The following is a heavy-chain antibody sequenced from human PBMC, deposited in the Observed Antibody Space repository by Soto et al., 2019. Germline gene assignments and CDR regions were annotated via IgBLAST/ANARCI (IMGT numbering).Heavy chain of an antibody. CDR1: GFTFSSYS. J-gene: IGHJ4*02. D-gene: IGHD5-18*01. V-gene: IGHV3-21*01. Sequence: GGSLRLSCAASGFTFSSYSMNRVRQAPGKGLEWVSSISSSSSYIYYADSVKGRFTISRDNAKNSLYLQMNSLRAEDTAVYYCANTRPGYSYGTERQRFDYWGQGTLVTVSS. CDR2: ISSSSSYI. CDR3: ANTRPGYSYGTERQRFDY.